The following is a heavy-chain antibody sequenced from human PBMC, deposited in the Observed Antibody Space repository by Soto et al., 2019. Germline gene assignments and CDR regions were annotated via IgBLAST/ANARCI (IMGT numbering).Heavy chain of an antibody. Sequence: SVKVSCKVSGYTLTELSMHWVRQAPGKGLEWMGGFDPEDGETIYAQKFQGRVTMTEDTSTGTAYMELSSLRSEDTAVYYCARSDGPRYYDFWSGYPPSMDVWGKGTTVTVSS. J-gene: IGHJ6*03. CDR3: ARSDGPRYYDFWSGYPPSMDV. CDR1: GYTLTELS. D-gene: IGHD3-3*01. CDR2: FDPEDGET. V-gene: IGHV1-24*01.